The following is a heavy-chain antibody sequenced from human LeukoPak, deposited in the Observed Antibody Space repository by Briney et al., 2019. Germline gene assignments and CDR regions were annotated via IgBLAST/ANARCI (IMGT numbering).Heavy chain of an antibody. Sequence: GGSLRLSCAASGFTFSSHRMSWVRQAPGKGLEWVANIKKDGSEKYYVDSVKGRFTISRDNAKTSLYLQMNSLRAEDTAVYYCARDPSSGYSGGYWGQGTLVTVSS. CDR1: GFTFSSHR. V-gene: IGHV3-7*01. J-gene: IGHJ4*02. CDR2: IKKDGSEK. D-gene: IGHD3-22*01. CDR3: ARDPSSGYSGGY.